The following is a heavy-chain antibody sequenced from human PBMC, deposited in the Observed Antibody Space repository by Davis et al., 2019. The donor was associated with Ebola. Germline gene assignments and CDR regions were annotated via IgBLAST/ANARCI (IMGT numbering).Heavy chain of an antibody. CDR3: ARQTGLDY. J-gene: IGHJ4*02. V-gene: IGHV3-21*01. CDR2: ISTTGTNI. D-gene: IGHD7-27*01. Sequence: PGGSLRLSCAASGFTFSSYSMNWVRQAPGKGLEWVSYISTTGTNIKYADSVKGRFTISRDNAKNSLYLQMNSLRAEDTAVYYCARQTGLDYWGQGTLVTVSS. CDR1: GFTFSSYS.